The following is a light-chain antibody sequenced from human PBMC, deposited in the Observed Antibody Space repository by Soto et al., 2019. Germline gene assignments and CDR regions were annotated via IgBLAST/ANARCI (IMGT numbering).Light chain of an antibody. Sequence: DIQMTQSPSTLSASVGDRVTVTCRASQSISSWLAWYQQKPGKAPKLLIYDASNLQSGVPSRFSGSGSGTEFTLTISSVQPDDFATYYCQQYNSYSGYTFGQGTKLEIK. J-gene: IGKJ2*01. CDR1: QSISSW. V-gene: IGKV1-5*01. CDR2: DAS. CDR3: QQYNSYSGYT.